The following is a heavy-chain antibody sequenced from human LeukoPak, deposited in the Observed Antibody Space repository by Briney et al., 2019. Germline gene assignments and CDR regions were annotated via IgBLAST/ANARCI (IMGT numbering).Heavy chain of an antibody. CDR1: GYTLTELS. CDR3: ATGKDIVVVPTGDYFDY. Sequence: ASVMVSCKVSGYTLTELSMHWVRQAPGKGLEWMGGFDPEDGETIYAQKFQGRVTMTEDTSTDTAYMELSSLRSEDTAVYYCATGKDIVVVPTGDYFDYWGQGTLVTVSS. V-gene: IGHV1-24*01. J-gene: IGHJ4*02. CDR2: FDPEDGET. D-gene: IGHD2-2*01.